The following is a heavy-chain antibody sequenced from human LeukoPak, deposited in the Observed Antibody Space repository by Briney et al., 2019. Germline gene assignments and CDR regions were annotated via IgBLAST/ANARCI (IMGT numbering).Heavy chain of an antibody. J-gene: IGHJ4*02. Sequence: SETLSLTCAVYGGSFSGYYWCWIRQPPGKGLEWIGEINHSGSTNYNPSLKSRVTISGDTSKNQFSLKLSSVTAADTAVYYCARDSRGGFDYWGQGTLVTVSS. CDR1: GGSFSGYY. D-gene: IGHD2-15*01. CDR2: INHSGST. CDR3: ARDSRGGFDY. V-gene: IGHV4-34*01.